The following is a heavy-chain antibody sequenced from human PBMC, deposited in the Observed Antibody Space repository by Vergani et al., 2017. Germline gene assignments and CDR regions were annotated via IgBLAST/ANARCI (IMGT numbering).Heavy chain of an antibody. CDR2: IYYSGST. D-gene: IGHD2-21*02. V-gene: IGHV4-39*01. CDR1: NDSVSNTFYY. Sequence: QVQLPESGPGLVKPSETLSLTCTVSNDSVSNTFYYWGWIRQPPGKGLEWIGSIYYSGSTYYNPSLESRVTMSVDTSKSQFSLKLSSVTAADTAVYYCTRVGHLVAVTGEGPSLDLWGRGTLVTVSS. J-gene: IGHJ2*01. CDR3: TRVGHLVAVTGEGPSLDL.